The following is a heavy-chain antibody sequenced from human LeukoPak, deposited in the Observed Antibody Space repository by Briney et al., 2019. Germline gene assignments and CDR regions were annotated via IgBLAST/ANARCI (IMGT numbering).Heavy chain of an antibody. J-gene: IGHJ4*02. D-gene: IGHD3-3*01. V-gene: IGHV3-30-3*01. CDR2: ISYDGSNK. CDR3: ARGRISYDFWSGYPDY. CDR1: GFTFSSYA. Sequence: GGSLRLSCAASGFTFSSYAMHWVRQAPGKGLEWVAVISYDGSNKYYADSVKGRFTISRDNSKNTLYLQMNSLRAEDTAVYYCARGRISYDFWSGYPDYWGQGTLVTVSS.